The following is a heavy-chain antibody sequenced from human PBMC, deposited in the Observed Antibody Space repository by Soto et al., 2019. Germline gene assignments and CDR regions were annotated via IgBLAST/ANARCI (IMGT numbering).Heavy chain of an antibody. CDR3: AKYTLSPEDH. V-gene: IGHV3-66*01. D-gene: IGHD2-15*01. CDR2: LYAGGNT. J-gene: IGHJ4*02. CDR1: GFTVSSSY. Sequence: GGSLRLSCAASGFTVSSSYMSWVRQAPGKGLEWVSTLYAGGNTYYADSVKGRFTISRDDAKNTLYLQMNSLRADDTGVYYCAKYTLSPEDHWGQGTLVTVSS.